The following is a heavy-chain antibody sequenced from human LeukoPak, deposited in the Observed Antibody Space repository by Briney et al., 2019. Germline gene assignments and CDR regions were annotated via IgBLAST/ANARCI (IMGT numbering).Heavy chain of an antibody. V-gene: IGHV4-59*08. Sequence: SETLSLTCTVSGGSISGDYWSWIRQPPGKGLEWIGYIYYSGSTNYNPSLKSRVTMSVDTSKNQLSLKLSSVTAADTAVYYCARHLSGVTGYTYGRGIDYWGQGTLVTVSS. CDR1: GGSISGDY. D-gene: IGHD5-18*01. CDR3: ARHLSGVTGYTYGRGIDY. CDR2: IYYSGST. J-gene: IGHJ4*02.